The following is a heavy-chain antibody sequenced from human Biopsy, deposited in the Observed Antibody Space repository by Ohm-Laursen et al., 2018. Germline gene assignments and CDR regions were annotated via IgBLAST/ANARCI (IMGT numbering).Heavy chain of an antibody. CDR1: GYTFTSYE. Sequence: SVKVSCKTSGYTFTSYEINWVRQATGQGLEWMGWMNPDSGNTGYAQNFQGRVTMTRNTSISTAYMELSSLRSEDTVVYFCARADPPLFYYGSGSSNWFDPWGQGTLVTVSS. CDR3: ARADPPLFYYGSGSSNWFDP. J-gene: IGHJ5*02. D-gene: IGHD3-10*01. V-gene: IGHV1-8*01. CDR2: MNPDSGNT.